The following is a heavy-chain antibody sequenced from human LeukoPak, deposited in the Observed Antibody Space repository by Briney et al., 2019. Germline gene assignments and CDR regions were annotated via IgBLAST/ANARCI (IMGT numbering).Heavy chain of an antibody. CDR3: ARDSAAGYYYYYGMDV. Sequence: ASVKVSCKASGYTFTSYGISWVRQAPGQGLEWMGWISAYNSNTNYAQKLQGRVTMTTDTSTSTAYMELRSLRSDDTAVYYCARDSAAGYYYYYGMDVWGQGTTVTVSS. CDR2: ISAYNSNT. J-gene: IGHJ6*02. V-gene: IGHV1-18*01. CDR1: GYTFTSYG. D-gene: IGHD6-13*01.